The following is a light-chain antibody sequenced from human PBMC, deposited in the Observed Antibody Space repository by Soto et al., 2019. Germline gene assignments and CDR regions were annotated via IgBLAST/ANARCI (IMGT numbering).Light chain of an antibody. Sequence: EIVLTQSPGTLSLSPGERATLSCRASQSVTSSYLAWYQQKPGQAPRLLIYGVSSRATGIPDRFSGSGSGTDFTLTISRLEPEDCAVYYCQQYGSSLMYTFGQGTKLEIK. J-gene: IGKJ2*01. CDR1: QSVTSSY. CDR2: GVS. V-gene: IGKV3-20*01. CDR3: QQYGSSLMYT.